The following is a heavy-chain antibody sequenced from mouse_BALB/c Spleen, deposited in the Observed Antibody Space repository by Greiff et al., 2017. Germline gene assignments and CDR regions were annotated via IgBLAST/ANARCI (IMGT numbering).Heavy chain of an antibody. CDR2: ISSGSSTI. CDR3: ARSLLRDYYFDY. Sequence: EVQGVESGGGLVQPGGSRKLSCAASGFTFSSFGMHWVRQAPEKGLEWVAYISSGSSTIYYADTVKGRFTISRDNPKNTLFLQMTSLRSEDTAMYYCARSLLRDYYFDYWGQGTTLTVSS. J-gene: IGHJ2*01. V-gene: IGHV5-17*02. CDR1: GFTFSSFG. D-gene: IGHD1-2*01.